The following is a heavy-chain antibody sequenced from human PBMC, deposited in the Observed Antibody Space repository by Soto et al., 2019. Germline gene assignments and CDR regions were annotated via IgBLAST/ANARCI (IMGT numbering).Heavy chain of an antibody. CDR2: VSIGGST. CDR3: AKRRGSGGHFDY. D-gene: IGHD3-10*01. J-gene: IGHJ4*02. V-gene: IGHV3-23*04. CDR1: GFPFSSYA. Sequence: DVQLVEAVGGLVQPEGSLRLSCAASGFPFSSYAMGWVRQGQGKGLEWVAVVSIGGSTHYADSVRGRFTISRDNPKNTLSLQMNSLTAEDTAVYFCAKRRGSGGHFDYWGQGDLVSVSS.